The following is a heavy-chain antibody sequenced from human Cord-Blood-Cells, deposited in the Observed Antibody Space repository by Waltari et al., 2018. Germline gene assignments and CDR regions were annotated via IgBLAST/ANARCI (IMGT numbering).Heavy chain of an antibody. V-gene: IGHV3-53*04. CDR1: GFPVSSNY. D-gene: IGHD7-27*01. Sequence: EVQLLESGGGWVQPGGSLRLYCSDSGFPVSSNYMGWVRQAPGKGLEWVSVIYSGGSTDYADSVKGRFTISRHNSKNTLYLQMNSLRAEDTAVYYCARDLGDYWGQGTLVTVSS. J-gene: IGHJ4*02. CDR3: ARDLGDY. CDR2: IYSGGST.